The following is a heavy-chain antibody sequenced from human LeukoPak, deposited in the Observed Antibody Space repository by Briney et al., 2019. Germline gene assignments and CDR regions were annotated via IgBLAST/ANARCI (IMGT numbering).Heavy chain of an antibody. J-gene: IGHJ6*02. CDR1: EFTFSTYW. V-gene: IGHV3-7*01. D-gene: IGHD6-13*01. CDR3: ARYNSRSGGMDV. Sequence: GGSLRLSCVASEFTFSTYWMSWVRQAPEKGLERVANINQDGSEKYYVDSVKGRFTISRDNAKNSLSLQMNSLRVEDTAVYDCARYNSRSGGMDVWGQGTRVTVSS. CDR2: INQDGSEK.